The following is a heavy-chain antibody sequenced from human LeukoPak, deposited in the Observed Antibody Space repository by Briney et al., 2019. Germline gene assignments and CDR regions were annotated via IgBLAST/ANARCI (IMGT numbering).Heavy chain of an antibody. CDR2: IYYSGST. V-gene: IGHV4-39*02. Sequence: SETLSLTCTVSGGSISSSSYYWGWIRQPPGKGLEWIGSIYYSGSTYYNPSLKSRVTISVDTSKNQFSLKLSSVTAADTAVYYCARERWDYGACLFDYWGQGTLVTVSS. CDR1: GGSISSSSYY. J-gene: IGHJ4*02. D-gene: IGHD3-16*01. CDR3: ARERWDYGACLFDY.